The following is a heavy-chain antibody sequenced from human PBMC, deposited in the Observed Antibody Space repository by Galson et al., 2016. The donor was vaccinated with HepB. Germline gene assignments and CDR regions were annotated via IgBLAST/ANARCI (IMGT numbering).Heavy chain of an antibody. V-gene: IGHV3-48*01. Sequence: LRLSCAASGFTFNTNGMNWVRQAPGRGLEWISSMSSHALSINYADSVKGRFAISRDDTRNSLYLQMHSLRGEDTALYYCARRYGDYFDYWGQGTLVTVSS. CDR2: MSSHALSI. D-gene: IGHD4-17*01. J-gene: IGHJ4*02. CDR1: GFTFNTNG. CDR3: ARRYGDYFDY.